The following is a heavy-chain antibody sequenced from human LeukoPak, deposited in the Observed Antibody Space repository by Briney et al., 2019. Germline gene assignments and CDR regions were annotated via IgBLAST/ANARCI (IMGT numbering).Heavy chain of an antibody. CDR3: ARGRSSGSFNELLS. Sequence: GGSLRLSCAASGFTFSSVGRSWVRQAPGKGLEWVSGIKGSATKTYYADSVNGRFTISSDNFKNTLSLAMNDLRFDDSGIYYCARGRSSGSFNELLSWGQGTRVTVSS. CDR2: IKGSATKT. V-gene: IGHV3-23*01. CDR1: GFTFSSVG. J-gene: IGHJ5*02. D-gene: IGHD3-10*01.